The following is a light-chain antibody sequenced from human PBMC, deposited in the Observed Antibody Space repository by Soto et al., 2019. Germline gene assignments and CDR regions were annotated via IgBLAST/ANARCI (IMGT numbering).Light chain of an antibody. J-gene: IGLJ1*01. CDR3: SSYASSSSLV. Sequence: QSALSQPFSVSVTPGQSITISCPGTTSDVGGYNYVSWYQQHPDIAPKLMIYDVTNRPSGVSNRFSGSKSGNTASLTISGLQAEDEADYYCSSYASSSSLVFGTGTRSPS. CDR1: TSDVGGYNY. CDR2: DVT. V-gene: IGLV2-14*03.